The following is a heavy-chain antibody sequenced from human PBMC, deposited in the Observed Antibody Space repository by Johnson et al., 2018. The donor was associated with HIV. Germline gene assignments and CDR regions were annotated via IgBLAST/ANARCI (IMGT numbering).Heavy chain of an antibody. CDR1: GFTFSDYY. V-gene: IGHV3-11*01. CDR2: ISSSGST. D-gene: IGHD3-16*01. CDR3: AREFGDLRAFDI. J-gene: IGHJ3*02. Sequence: QMQLVESGGGVVQPGRSLRLSCAASGFTFSDYYMSWIRQAPGKGLEWFSYISSSGSTYYADSVKGRFTISRANSKNTLYLQMNSLRAEDTAVYYCAREFGDLRAFDIWGQGTMVTVSS.